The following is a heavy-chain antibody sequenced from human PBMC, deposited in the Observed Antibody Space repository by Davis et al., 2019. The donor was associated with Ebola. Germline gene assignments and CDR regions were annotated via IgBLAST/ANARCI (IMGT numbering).Heavy chain of an antibody. D-gene: IGHD1-7*01. CDR3: ARVRTWYFDL. CDR2: IWYDGSNK. V-gene: IGHV3-33*01. Sequence: PGGSLRLSCAASGFTFSGYGMHWVRQAPGKGLEWVAVIWYDGSNKYYGDSVKGRFTISRDNSRNTLYLQMNSLRDEDTAVYYCARVRTWYFDLWGRGTLVTVSS. J-gene: IGHJ2*01. CDR1: GFTFSGYG.